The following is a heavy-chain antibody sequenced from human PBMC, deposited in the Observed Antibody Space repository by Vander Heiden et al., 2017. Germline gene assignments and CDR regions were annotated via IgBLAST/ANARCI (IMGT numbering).Heavy chain of an antibody. CDR2: ISYDGSNK. CDR3: AKDQMRYYDFWSGYSIDY. CDR1: GFTFSSYG. V-gene: IGHV3-30*18. D-gene: IGHD3-3*01. Sequence: QVQLVESGGDVVQPGRSLILSCAASGFTFSSYGLHWVRQAPGKGLEWVAVISYDGSNKYYADSVKGRFTISRDNSKNTLYLQMNSLRAEDTAVYYCAKDQMRYYDFWSGYSIDYWGQGTLVTVSS. J-gene: IGHJ4*02.